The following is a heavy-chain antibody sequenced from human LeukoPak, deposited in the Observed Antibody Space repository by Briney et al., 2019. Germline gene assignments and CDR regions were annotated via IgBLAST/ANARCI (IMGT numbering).Heavy chain of an antibody. J-gene: IGHJ3*02. V-gene: IGHV4-59*01. D-gene: IGHD4-23*01. CDR3: ARGGTAVIAPYAFDI. CDR1: GGSISSYY. CDR2: IYHSGST. Sequence: SETLSLTCTVSGGSISSYYWSWIRQPPRKELEWIGYIYHSGSTNCNPSVKSRVAMSVDTAKKQFSLKLSSLTAADTAVYYCARGGTAVIAPYAFDIWGQGTMVTVSS.